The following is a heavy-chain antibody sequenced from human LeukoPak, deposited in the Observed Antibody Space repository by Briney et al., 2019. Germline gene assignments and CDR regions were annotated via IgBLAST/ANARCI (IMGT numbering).Heavy chain of an antibody. J-gene: IGHJ3*02. CDR1: GDIFSSNSAA. CDR2: TYYRSKLYN. V-gene: IGHV6-1*01. D-gene: IGHD3-22*01. Sequence: SQTLSLTCAISGDIFSSNSAAWNWGRQAPSRGREWLVRTYYRSKLYNDYAVSVKSRITINPDTSKTQFSLQLNSVTPEDTAVYYCARDNRLGSGYYSVSGAFDIWGQGTMVTVSS. CDR3: ARDNRLGSGYYSVSGAFDI.